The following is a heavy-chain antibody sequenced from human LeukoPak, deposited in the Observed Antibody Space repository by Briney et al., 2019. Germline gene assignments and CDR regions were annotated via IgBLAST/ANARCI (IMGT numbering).Heavy chain of an antibody. J-gene: IGHJ4*02. CDR3: AKESGKFDY. V-gene: IGHV3-43*02. CDR1: GLPIADFA. CDR2: ISGDGVST. Sequence: GGSLRLSCVASGLPIADFAMHWVRQAPGKGLKWVSLISGDGVSTFYADSVKGRFSISRDNSKNSLYLEMNSLRTEDAAMYYCAKESGKFDYWGQGTLVAVSS.